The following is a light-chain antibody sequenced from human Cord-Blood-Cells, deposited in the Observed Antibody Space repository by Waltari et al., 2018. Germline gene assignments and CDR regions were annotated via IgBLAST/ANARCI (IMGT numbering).Light chain of an antibody. CDR1: QSLLHSNGYNY. Sequence: DIVMTQSPLSLPVTPGEPASISCRSSQSLLHSNGYNYLDWYLQKPGQSPQLLIYLGSNRASGVPDRFSVSGSGTDFTLKINRVEAEDVGVYYCRQALQTPYTFGQGTKLEIK. CDR3: RQALQTPYT. CDR2: LGS. J-gene: IGKJ2*01. V-gene: IGKV2-28*01.